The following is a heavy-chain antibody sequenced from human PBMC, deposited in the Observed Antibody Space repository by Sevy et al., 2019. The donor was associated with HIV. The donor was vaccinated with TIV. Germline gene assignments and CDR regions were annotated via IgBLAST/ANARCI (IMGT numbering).Heavy chain of an antibody. CDR1: GFLFSRYE. Sequence: GGSLRLSCAASGFLFSRYEMNWVRQAPGKGLEWVSYITNSGSSMSYSDSVRGRFTISRDNAKNSLFLQMNSLSAEDTAIYYCARDLPPSATTVAHFDYWGQGTLVTVSS. V-gene: IGHV3-48*03. CDR2: ITNSGSSM. J-gene: IGHJ4*02. CDR3: ARDLPPSATTVAHFDY. D-gene: IGHD4-17*01.